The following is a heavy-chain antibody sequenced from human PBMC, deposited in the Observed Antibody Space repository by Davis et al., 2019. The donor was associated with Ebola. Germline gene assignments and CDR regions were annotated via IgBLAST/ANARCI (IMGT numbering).Heavy chain of an antibody. CDR3: ARDFGLAAAGTAFDN. CDR1: GFTFSRFP. CDR2: ISYDGSKK. Sequence: GGSLRLSCVASGFTFSRFPMHWVRQVPGKGLEWVAIISYDGSKKYYADSVKGRFTISRDNSKNTQYLQMNSLRPEDTALYFCARDFGLAAAGTAFDNWGQGARVTVSS. J-gene: IGHJ4*02. V-gene: IGHV3-30*04. D-gene: IGHD6-13*01.